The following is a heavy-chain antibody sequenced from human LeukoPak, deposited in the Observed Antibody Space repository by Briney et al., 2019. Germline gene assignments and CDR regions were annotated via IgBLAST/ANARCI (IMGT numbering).Heavy chain of an antibody. CDR1: GFTFTGYY. CDR2: INPHSGVT. V-gene: IGHV1-2*02. Sequence: ASVKVSCKASGFTFTGYYIHWVRQAPGQGLEWMGYINPHSGVTSSPQKFQGRVTMTTDTSISAAYMELSSLLSDDTAMYYCVSEGNELLSKNFDYWGQGTLVTVSS. J-gene: IGHJ4*02. CDR3: VSEGNELLSKNFDY. D-gene: IGHD2-21*02.